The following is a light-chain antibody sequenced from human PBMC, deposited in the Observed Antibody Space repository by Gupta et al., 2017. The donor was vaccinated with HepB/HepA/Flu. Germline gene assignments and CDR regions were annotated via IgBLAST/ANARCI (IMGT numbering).Light chain of an antibody. V-gene: IGKV3-15*01. J-gene: IGKJ1*01. CDR2: RVS. CDR1: QPVNTN. Sequence: EVVMTQSPGTLSVSPGERATLSCRASQPVNTNLAWYQQKPGQAPRLLIHRVSNRATDIPDRFSGSGSETEFTLTIRSLQSEDFALYYCQQYNNWPGTFGQGTKVEI. CDR3: QQYNNWPGT.